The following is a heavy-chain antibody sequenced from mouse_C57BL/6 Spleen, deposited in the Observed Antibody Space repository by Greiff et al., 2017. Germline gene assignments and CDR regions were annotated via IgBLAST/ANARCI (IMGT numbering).Heavy chain of an antibody. Sequence: QVQLQQPGAELVKPGASVTLSCTASGYTFTSSWLPWVKQSPGPGLAWLGLIHPNSGSTNYNEKFKSKATLTVAQSSSTGYMQLGSLTAEDSAGYDWTGCNTTVVSDYWGQGTTRTVSS. J-gene: IGHJ2*01. CDR1: GYTFTSSW. CDR2: IHPNSGST. CDR3: TGCNTTVVSDY. D-gene: IGHD1-1*01. V-gene: IGHV1-64*01.